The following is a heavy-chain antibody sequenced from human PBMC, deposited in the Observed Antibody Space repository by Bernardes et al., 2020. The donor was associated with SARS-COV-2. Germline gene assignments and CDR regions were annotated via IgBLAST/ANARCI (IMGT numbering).Heavy chain of an antibody. Sequence: ASVKVSCKASGYTFTSYGISWVRQAPGQGLEWMGWISGDNGNTNYAQNFQGRVTMTTDTSTSTAYMELRSLRSDDTAVYYCATVVGYSYGGGWFDPWGQGTLVTVSS. J-gene: IGHJ5*02. CDR1: GYTFTSYG. CDR3: ATVVGYSYGGGWFDP. V-gene: IGHV1-18*01. CDR2: ISGDNGNT. D-gene: IGHD5-18*01.